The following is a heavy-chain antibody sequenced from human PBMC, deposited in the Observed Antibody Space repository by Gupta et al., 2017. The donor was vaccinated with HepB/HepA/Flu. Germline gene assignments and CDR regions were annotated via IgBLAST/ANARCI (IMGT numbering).Heavy chain of an antibody. Sequence: QVTLRESGPALVKPTQTLTLTCTFSGFSLSTSGMCVSWIRQPPGKALEWLARIDWDDDKYYSTSLKTRLTIPKDTSKNQVVLTMTNMDPVDTATYYCARINRGGYNWNYAIDYWGQGTLVTVSS. CDR1: GFSLSTSGMC. CDR2: IDWDDDK. D-gene: IGHD1-7*01. J-gene: IGHJ4*02. V-gene: IGHV2-70*15. CDR3: ARINRGGYNWNYAIDY.